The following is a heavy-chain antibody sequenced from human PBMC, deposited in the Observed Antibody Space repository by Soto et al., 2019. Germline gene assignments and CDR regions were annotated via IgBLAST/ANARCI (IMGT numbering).Heavy chain of an antibody. CDR3: ARDKYDSDAFDI. CDR1: GFTFISYG. V-gene: IGHV3-33*01. J-gene: IGHJ3*02. D-gene: IGHD3-22*01. Sequence: GGSLRLSCAASGFTFISYGMHWVRQAPGKGLEWVAVIWYDGSNKYYADSVKGRFTISRDNSKNTLYLQMNSLRAEDTAVYYCARDKYDSDAFDICGQGIRVTVAS. CDR2: IWYDGSNK.